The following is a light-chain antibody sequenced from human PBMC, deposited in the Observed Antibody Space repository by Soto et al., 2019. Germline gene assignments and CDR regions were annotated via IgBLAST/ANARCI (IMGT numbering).Light chain of an antibody. CDR3: QQYNSYPWT. V-gene: IGKV1-5*01. CDR1: KSISSW. CDR2: DAS. Sequence: DIQMPQSPSTLSASVGDRVTITCRASKSISSWLAWYQQKPGKAPKLLIYDASSLESGVPSRFSGSGSGTEFTLTISSLQPDDVATYYCQQYNSYPWTFGQGTKVEIK. J-gene: IGKJ1*01.